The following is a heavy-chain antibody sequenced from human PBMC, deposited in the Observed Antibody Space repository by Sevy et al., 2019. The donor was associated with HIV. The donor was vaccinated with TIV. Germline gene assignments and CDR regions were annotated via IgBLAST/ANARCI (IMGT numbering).Heavy chain of an antibody. V-gene: IGHV3-11*04. J-gene: IGHJ4*02. Sequence: GGSLRLSCTASGFTFTDYVMNWVRQAPGRGLEWVSSIGGSGGSTHYADSVKGRFTISRDNAKNSLYLQMNSLRAEDTAVYYCARGSYYYDSSGPRGGYWGQGTLVTVSS. CDR3: ARGSYYYDSSGPRGGY. CDR1: GFTFTDYV. CDR2: IGGSGGST. D-gene: IGHD3-22*01.